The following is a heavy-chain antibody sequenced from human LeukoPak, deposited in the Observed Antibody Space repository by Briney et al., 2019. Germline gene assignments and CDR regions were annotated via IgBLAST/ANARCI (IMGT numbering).Heavy chain of an antibody. Sequence: SEALSLTCTVSGGSVSSGSYYWSWIRQPPGKGLEWIGYIYYSGSTNYNPSLKSRVTISVDTSKNQFSLKLSSVTAADTAVYYCARDDSDAFDIWGQGTMVTVSS. CDR2: IYYSGST. D-gene: IGHD3-22*01. J-gene: IGHJ3*02. CDR1: GGSVSSGSYY. CDR3: ARDDSDAFDI. V-gene: IGHV4-61*01.